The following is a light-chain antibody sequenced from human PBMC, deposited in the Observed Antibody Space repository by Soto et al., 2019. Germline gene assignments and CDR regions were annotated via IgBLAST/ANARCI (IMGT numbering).Light chain of an antibody. CDR1: QSLLHSNGYKY. J-gene: IGKJ2*01. V-gene: IGKV2-28*01. CDR3: MQALQTPLT. CDR2: LGS. Sequence: DIVMTQSPLSLPVTPGEPASISCRSSQSLLHSNGYKYLDWYLQKPGQSPQLLIYLGSNRASGVPDRFSGSGSGTDFTLKISRVEAEDVTVYYCMQALQTPLTFGQGTKLEIK.